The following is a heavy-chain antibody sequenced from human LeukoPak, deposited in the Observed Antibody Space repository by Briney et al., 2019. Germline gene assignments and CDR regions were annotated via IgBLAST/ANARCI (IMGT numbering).Heavy chain of an antibody. V-gene: IGHV3-23*01. D-gene: IGHD3-22*01. J-gene: IGHJ4*02. CDR1: GLIFSSYA. Sequence: GGSLRLSCAASGLIFSSYAMTWVRQAPGKGLEWVSGISGSGDSTYYADSVKGRFTISRDNSKNTLYLQMNSLRAEDTAVYYCAKDSTKYYYDSSGYRDYWGQGTLVTVSS. CDR3: AKDSTKYYYDSSGYRDY. CDR2: ISGSGDST.